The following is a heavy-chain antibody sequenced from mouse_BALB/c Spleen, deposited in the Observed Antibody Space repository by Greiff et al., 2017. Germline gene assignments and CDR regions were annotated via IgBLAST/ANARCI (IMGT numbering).Heavy chain of an antibody. J-gene: IGHJ1*01. V-gene: IGHV1-15*01. CDR3: ATYDYDGYFDV. Sequence: QVQLQQSGAELVRPGASVTLSCKASGYTFTDYEMHWVKQTPVHGLEWIGAIDPETGGTAYNQKFKGKATLTADKSSSTAYMELRSLTSEDSAVYYCATYDYDGYFDVWGAGTTFTVSS. CDR2: IDPETGGT. CDR1: GYTFTDYE. D-gene: IGHD2-4*01.